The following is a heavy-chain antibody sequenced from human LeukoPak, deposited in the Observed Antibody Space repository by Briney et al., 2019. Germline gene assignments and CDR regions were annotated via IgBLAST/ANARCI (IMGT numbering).Heavy chain of an antibody. CDR2: ISAYNGNT. Sequence: RASVKVSCKASGYTFTSYGISWVRQAPGQGLDWMGWISAYNGNTNYAQKLQGRVTMTTDTSTSTAYMELRSLRSDDTAVYYCARDWYYYDSSGSHFPDYWGQGTLVTVSS. CDR3: ARDWYYYDSSGSHFPDY. D-gene: IGHD3-22*01. V-gene: IGHV1-18*01. CDR1: GYTFTSYG. J-gene: IGHJ4*02.